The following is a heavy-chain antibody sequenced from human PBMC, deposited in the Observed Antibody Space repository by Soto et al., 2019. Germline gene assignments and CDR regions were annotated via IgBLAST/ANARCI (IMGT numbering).Heavy chain of an antibody. D-gene: IGHD3-16*01. V-gene: IGHV1-69*13. Sequence: SVKVSCKASGGTFSSYAISWVRQAPGQGLEWMGGIIPIFGTANYAQKFQGRVTITADECTSTAYMELSSLRSEDTAVYYCAREGELRMGRYFDYWGQGTLVTVSS. CDR2: IIPIFGTA. J-gene: IGHJ4*02. CDR3: AREGELRMGRYFDY. CDR1: GGTFSSYA.